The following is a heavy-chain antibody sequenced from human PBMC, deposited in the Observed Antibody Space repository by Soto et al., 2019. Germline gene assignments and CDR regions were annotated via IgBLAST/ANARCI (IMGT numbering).Heavy chain of an antibody. Sequence: QVQLQESGPGLVKPSGTLSLTCAVSGGSISSSNWWSWVRQPPGKGLEWIGEIYHSGSTNYNPSLKSXXTXSXXKSKNQFSLKLSSVTAADTAVYYCAKSPSRSSVSPWGQGTLVTVSS. CDR3: AKSPSRSSVSP. D-gene: IGHD6-19*01. CDR1: GGSISSSNW. V-gene: IGHV4-4*02. J-gene: IGHJ5*02. CDR2: IYHSGST.